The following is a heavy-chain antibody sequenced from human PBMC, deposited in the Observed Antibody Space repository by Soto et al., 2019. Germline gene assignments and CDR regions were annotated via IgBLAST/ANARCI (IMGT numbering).Heavy chain of an antibody. J-gene: IGHJ4*02. V-gene: IGHV3-30*18. D-gene: IGHD4-17*01. CDR2: ISYDGSNK. Sequence: GGSLRLSCAASGFTFSSYGMHWVRQAPGKGLEWVAVISYDGSNKYYADSVKGRFTISRDNSKNTLYLQMNSLRAEDTAVYYCAKDRDGDEDFDYWGQGTLVTVSS. CDR1: GFTFSSYG. CDR3: AKDRDGDEDFDY.